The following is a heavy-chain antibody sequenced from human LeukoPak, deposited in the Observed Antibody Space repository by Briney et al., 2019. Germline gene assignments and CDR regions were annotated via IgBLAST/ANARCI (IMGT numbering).Heavy chain of an antibody. J-gene: IGHJ4*02. CDR3: ARVASSHWYFSRAKYYFDY. D-gene: IGHD2-2*01. CDR2: INHSGSP. Sequence: GSLRLSCAASGFTFSSYEMNWVRQPPGKGLEWIGGINHSGSPNYIPSLKNRVTISLDTSKNQFSLRLTSVTAADTAVYYCARVASSHWYFSRAKYYFDYWGQGTLVTVSS. V-gene: IGHV4-34*01. CDR1: GFTFSSYE.